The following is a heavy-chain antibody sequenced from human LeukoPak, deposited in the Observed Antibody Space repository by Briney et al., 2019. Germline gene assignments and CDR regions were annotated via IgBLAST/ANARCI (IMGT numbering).Heavy chain of an antibody. V-gene: IGHV3-23*01. CDR1: GFTFSSYG. D-gene: IGHD2-2*01. J-gene: IGHJ4*02. Sequence: GRSLRLSCAAPGFTFSSYGMHWVRQAPGKGLEWVSAISGSGGSTYYADSVKGRFTISRDNSKNTLYLQMNSLRAVDTAVYYCAKVDQLLPDYWGQGTLVTVSS. CDR2: ISGSGGST. CDR3: AKVDQLLPDY.